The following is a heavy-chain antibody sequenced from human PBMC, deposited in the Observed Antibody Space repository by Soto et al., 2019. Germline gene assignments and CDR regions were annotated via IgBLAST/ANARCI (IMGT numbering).Heavy chain of an antibody. Sequence: ELQLVDSGGALVQPGESLRLSCAASGFTFSDYFMTWVRQAPGKGLEWVATIKQDGNERYYVDSVKGRFTISRDNAKNLLYLQMNAPRAEGTAVYYCAIGHWVGCGGQGNRVTGSS. J-gene: IGHJ4*02. V-gene: IGHV3-7*01. CDR1: GFTFSDYF. CDR3: AIGHWVGC. CDR2: IKQDGNER. D-gene: IGHD7-27*01.